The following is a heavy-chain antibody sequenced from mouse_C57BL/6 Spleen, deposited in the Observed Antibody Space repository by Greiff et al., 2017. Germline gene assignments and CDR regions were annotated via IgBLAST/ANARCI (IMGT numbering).Heavy chain of an antibody. V-gene: IGHV1-82*01. CDR2: IYPGDGDT. CDR3: ARRLYWYFDV. Sequence: VKLMESGPELVKPGASVKISCKASGYAFSSSWMNWVKQRPGKGLEWIGRIYPGDGDTNYNEKFKSKATLTVDTSSSTAYMQLSSLTSEDSAVYYCARRLYWYFDVWGTGTTVTVSS. D-gene: IGHD1-2*01. CDR1: GYAFSSSW. J-gene: IGHJ1*03.